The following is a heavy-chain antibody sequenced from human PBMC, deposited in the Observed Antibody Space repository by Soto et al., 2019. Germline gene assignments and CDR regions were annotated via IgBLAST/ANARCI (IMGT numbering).Heavy chain of an antibody. CDR1: GYTFTSYG. J-gene: IGHJ4*02. CDR3: ARSGGYDADS. Sequence: QVQLVQSGAEVKKHGASLKLSCTASGYTFTSYGIIWVRQAPGQGLDWMGWISAYNGNTHYAQKLRGRVTMTTETPKSTAYMELRSLRSDYTAVYYWARSGGYDADSWCQGTLVTVAS. D-gene: IGHD5-12*01. CDR2: ISAYNGNT. V-gene: IGHV1-18*01.